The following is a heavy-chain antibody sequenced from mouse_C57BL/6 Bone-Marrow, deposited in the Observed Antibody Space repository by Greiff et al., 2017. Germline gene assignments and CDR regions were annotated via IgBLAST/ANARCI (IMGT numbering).Heavy chain of an antibody. J-gene: IGHJ4*01. CDR1: GFTFSSYG. CDR3: SRRAYYDYDEAMDY. Sequence: EVKVVDSGGDLVKPGGSLKLSCAASGFTFSSYGMSWVRQTPDKRLEWVATISSGGSYNSYPDRVKGRFTISRDNAKNTLYLPKSSLKTKDTAMYYGSRRAYYDYDEAMDYWGQGTSVTVSS. CDR2: ISSGGSYN. V-gene: IGHV5-6*02. D-gene: IGHD2-4*01.